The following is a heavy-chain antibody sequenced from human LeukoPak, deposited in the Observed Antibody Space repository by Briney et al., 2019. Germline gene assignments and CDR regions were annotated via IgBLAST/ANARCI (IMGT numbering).Heavy chain of an antibody. CDR3: ARKAVAAPIPYYYYGMDV. Sequence: PSETLSLTCTVSGGSISSSSYYWGWIRQPPGKGLEWIGSIYYSGSTYYNPSLKSRVTISVDTSKNQFSLKLSSVTAADTAVYYCARKAVAAPIPYYYYGMDVWGQGTTVTVSS. J-gene: IGHJ6*02. D-gene: IGHD6-6*01. V-gene: IGHV4-39*01. CDR2: IYYSGST. CDR1: GGSISSSSYY.